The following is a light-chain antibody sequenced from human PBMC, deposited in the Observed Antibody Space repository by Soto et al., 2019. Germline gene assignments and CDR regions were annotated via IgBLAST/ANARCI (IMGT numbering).Light chain of an antibody. J-gene: IGKJ1*01. CDR3: QQYNSYRT. CDR2: QAS. Sequence: DIQMTQSPSTLSASVGDRLTITCRARQSVSTSLAWYQQKPGIAPKLLIYQASSLENGVPSRFSGSGSGTEFTLTISSLQPDDFATYYCQQYNSYRTFGQGTKVDIK. CDR1: QSVSTS. V-gene: IGKV1-5*03.